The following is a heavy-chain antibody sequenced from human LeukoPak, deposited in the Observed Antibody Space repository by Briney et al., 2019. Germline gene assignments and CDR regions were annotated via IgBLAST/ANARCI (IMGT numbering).Heavy chain of an antibody. Sequence: ASVKVSCKASGYRFTSYGISWVRQAPGQGLEWMAWISAYNGNTNYAQKFQGRVIMTTDTSTSTAYMELRSLRSDDTAVYYCARDPDCSSTRCSKSPFDYWGQGTLVTVSS. D-gene: IGHD2-2*01. CDR3: ARDPDCSSTRCSKSPFDY. J-gene: IGHJ4*02. CDR2: ISAYNGNT. V-gene: IGHV1-18*01. CDR1: GYRFTSYG.